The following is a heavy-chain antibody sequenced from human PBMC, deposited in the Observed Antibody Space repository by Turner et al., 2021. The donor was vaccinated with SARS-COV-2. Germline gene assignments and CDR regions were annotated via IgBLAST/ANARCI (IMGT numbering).Heavy chain of an antibody. CDR1: GGSFSGYY. V-gene: IGHV4-34*01. J-gene: IGHJ5*02. Sequence: QVQLQQWGAGLLKPSETLSRTCGGYGGSFSGYYWSWIRQPPGKGLEWIGEIYHSGSTNYNPSLKSRVTISVDTSKNQFSLKLSSVTAADTAVYYCARSWGGILTGYSFDPWGQGTLVTVSS. CDR2: IYHSGST. D-gene: IGHD3-9*01. CDR3: ARSWGGILTGYSFDP.